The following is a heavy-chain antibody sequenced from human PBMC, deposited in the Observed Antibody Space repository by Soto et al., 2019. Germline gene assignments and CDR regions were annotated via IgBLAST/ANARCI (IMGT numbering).Heavy chain of an antibody. Sequence: QVQLVQSGAEVKKPGSSVKVSCKTSRDTFNKYAFNWVRQAPGQGLEWMGWIIPIFSSRNYAEKFQGRVTITADDSTSTAYMELRSLRMEDTAVYYCARGETYVGVWGQGTTVTGSS. CDR2: IIPIFSSR. V-gene: IGHV1-69*01. CDR3: ARGETYVGV. D-gene: IGHD3-10*02. J-gene: IGHJ6*02. CDR1: RDTFNKYA.